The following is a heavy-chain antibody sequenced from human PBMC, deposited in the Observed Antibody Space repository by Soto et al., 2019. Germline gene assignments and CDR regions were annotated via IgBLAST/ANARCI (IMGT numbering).Heavy chain of an antibody. Sequence: GGSLRLSCAASGFTFSTYGMQWVRQAPGKGLEWAAVISYDGYLKYYVDAVKGRFTVARDNSKNTLFLEMNSLRVEDTAVYFCAKDFKVSGSHYGTLNYYYGMDVWGQGTTVTV. CDR3: AKDFKVSGSHYGTLNYYYGMDV. CDR2: ISYDGYLK. CDR1: GFTFSTYG. D-gene: IGHD3-10*01. V-gene: IGHV3-30*18. J-gene: IGHJ6*02.